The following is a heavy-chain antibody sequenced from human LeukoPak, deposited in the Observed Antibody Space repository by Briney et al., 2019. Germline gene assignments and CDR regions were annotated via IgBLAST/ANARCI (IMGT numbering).Heavy chain of an antibody. Sequence: PSETLSLTSTVSGGSISSYYWSWIRQPAGKGLEWIGRIYTSGSTNYNPSLKSRVTMSVDTSKNQFSLKLSSVTAADTAVYYCARDPVVFGNNDAFDIWGQGTMVTVSS. CDR2: IYTSGST. CDR3: ARDPVVFGNNDAFDI. D-gene: IGHD1/OR15-1a*01. V-gene: IGHV4-4*07. J-gene: IGHJ3*02. CDR1: GGSISSYY.